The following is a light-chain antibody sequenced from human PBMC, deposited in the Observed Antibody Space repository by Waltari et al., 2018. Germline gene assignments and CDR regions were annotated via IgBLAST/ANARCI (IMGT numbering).Light chain of an antibody. V-gene: IGLV2-14*03. CDR1: SSDVGGYNF. J-gene: IGLJ2*01. Sequence: QSALTQPASVSGSPGQSIAISCAGTSSDVGGYNFVSCYQQPPGKAPKTMIYDVTKRPSGVSDRFSGSKSGNTASLTISGLQAEDEGDYYCGSYRYGSSLVFGGGTRLTVL. CDR2: DVT. CDR3: GSYRYGSSLV.